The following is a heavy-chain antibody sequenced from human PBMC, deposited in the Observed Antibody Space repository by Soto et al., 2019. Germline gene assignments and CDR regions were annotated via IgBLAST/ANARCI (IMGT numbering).Heavy chain of an antibody. D-gene: IGHD3-3*01. Sequence: PGGSLRLSCAASGFTFSSYNMNWVRQAPGKGLEWVSYISSSSGTIYYADSVKGRFTISRDNAKNSLYLQMNSLRDEDTAVYYCARGVFGVVADAFDIWGQGTMVTVSS. CDR1: GFTFSSYN. CDR2: ISSSSGTI. V-gene: IGHV3-48*02. CDR3: ARGVFGVVADAFDI. J-gene: IGHJ3*02.